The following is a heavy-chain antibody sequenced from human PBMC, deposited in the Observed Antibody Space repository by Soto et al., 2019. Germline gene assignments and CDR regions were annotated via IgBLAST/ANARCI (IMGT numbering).Heavy chain of an antibody. CDR1: GGTVSSYA. V-gene: IGHV1-69*13. CDR3: ARERIAGVGLGAFDI. Sequence: GASVKVSCKASGGTVSSYAISWVRQAPGQGLEWMGGIIPIFGTANYAQKFQGRVTITADESTSTAYMELSSLRSEETAGYYCARERIAGVGLGAFDIWGQGTMVTVSS. D-gene: IGHD6-13*01. J-gene: IGHJ3*02. CDR2: IIPIFGTA.